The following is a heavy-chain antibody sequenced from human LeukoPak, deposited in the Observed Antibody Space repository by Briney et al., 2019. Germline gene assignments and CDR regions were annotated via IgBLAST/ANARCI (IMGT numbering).Heavy chain of an antibody. CDR3: ARVLSGKWFGGNWFDP. Sequence: SETLSLTCTVSGGSISSGDYYWSWIRQPPGKGLEWIGYIYYSGSTNYNPSLKSRVTISVDTSKNQFSLKLSSVTAADTAVYYCARVLSGKWFGGNWFDPWGQGTLVTVSS. CDR1: GGSISSGDYY. D-gene: IGHD3-10*01. CDR2: IYYSGST. J-gene: IGHJ5*02. V-gene: IGHV4-61*08.